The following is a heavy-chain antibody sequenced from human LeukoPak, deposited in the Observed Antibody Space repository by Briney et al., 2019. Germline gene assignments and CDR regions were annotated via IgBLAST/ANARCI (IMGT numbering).Heavy chain of an antibody. J-gene: IGHJ4*02. D-gene: IGHD1-7*01. Sequence: GGSLRLSCAASGFTFSSYAMSWVRQAPGKGLEWVSVISGSGGSTYYADSVKGRFTISRDNSKNTLYQQMDSLRAENTAVYYCAKDRGNYEYSFDYWGQGTLVTVSS. CDR2: ISGSGGST. CDR1: GFTFSSYA. CDR3: AKDRGNYEYSFDY. V-gene: IGHV3-23*01.